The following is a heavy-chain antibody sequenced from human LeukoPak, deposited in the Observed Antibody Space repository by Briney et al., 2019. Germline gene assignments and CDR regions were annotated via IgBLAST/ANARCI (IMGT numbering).Heavy chain of an antibody. CDR1: GFTVSRNY. CDR3: ASGTSVATLDY. Sequence: GGSLRLSCAASGFTVSRNYMSWVRQAPGKGLESVSITYSDGSTYYADSVKGRFTISRDNSKNTLYLQMNSLRAEDTAVYYCASGTSVATLDYWGQGTLVTVSS. V-gene: IGHV3-53*01. J-gene: IGHJ4*02. D-gene: IGHD4-17*01. CDR2: TYSDGST.